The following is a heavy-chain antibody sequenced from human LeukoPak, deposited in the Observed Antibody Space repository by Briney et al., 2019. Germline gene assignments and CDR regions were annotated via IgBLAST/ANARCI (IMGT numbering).Heavy chain of an antibody. J-gene: IGHJ3*02. Sequence: PGGSLRLSCAASTFSFRNFAMSWVRLAPGKGLEWVSGISDRTDYADSVEGRFTISRDDSKNTLYLQMNSLRAEDTAVYYCAKVKGEVIGAFDIWGQGTMVTVSS. D-gene: IGHD3-16*01. CDR2: ISDRT. V-gene: IGHV3-23*01. CDR1: TFSFRNFA. CDR3: AKVKGEVIGAFDI.